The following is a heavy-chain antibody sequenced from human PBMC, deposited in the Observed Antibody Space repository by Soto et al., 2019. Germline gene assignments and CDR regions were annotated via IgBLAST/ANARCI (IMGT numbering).Heavy chain of an antibody. Sequence: GGSLRLSCAASGFTFSSYGMHWVRQAPGKGLEWVAVIWYDGSNKYYADSVKGRFTISRDNSKNTLYLQMNSLRAEDTAVYYCARDRKGDENFDYWGQGTLVTVSS. D-gene: IGHD3-10*01. CDR1: GFTFSSYG. CDR3: ARDRKGDENFDY. CDR2: IWYDGSNK. J-gene: IGHJ4*02. V-gene: IGHV3-33*01.